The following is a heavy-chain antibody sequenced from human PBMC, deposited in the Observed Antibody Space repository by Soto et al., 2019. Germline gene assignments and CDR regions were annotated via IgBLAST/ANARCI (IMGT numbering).Heavy chain of an antibody. CDR1: GFSFSDYA. Sequence: PGGSLRLSCAASGFSFSDYAMSWVRQAPGKGLEWVSVISESGGSTHYADSVRGRFTVSRDNSKNSLSLRMNSLRDEDTAVYFCAKRSPSSRGWYSPIFDYWGQGPLVTV. CDR3: AKRSPSSRGWYSPIFDY. V-gene: IGHV3-23*01. J-gene: IGHJ4*02. CDR2: ISESGGST. D-gene: IGHD6-19*01.